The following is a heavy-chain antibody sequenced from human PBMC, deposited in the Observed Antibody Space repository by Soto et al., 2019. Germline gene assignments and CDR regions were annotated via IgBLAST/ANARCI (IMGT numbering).Heavy chain of an antibody. CDR3: ARGARAYYYDSSGYHPPFAD. CDR1: GFTFSSYG. D-gene: IGHD3-22*01. J-gene: IGHJ4*02. V-gene: IGHV3-33*01. CDR2: IWYDGSNK. Sequence: QVQLVESVGGVVQPGRSLRLSCAASGFTFSSYGMHWVRQAPGKGLEWVAVIWYDGSNKYYADSVKGRFTISRDNSKNTLYLQMNSLRAEDTAVYYCARGARAYYYDSSGYHPPFADWGQGTLVTVSS.